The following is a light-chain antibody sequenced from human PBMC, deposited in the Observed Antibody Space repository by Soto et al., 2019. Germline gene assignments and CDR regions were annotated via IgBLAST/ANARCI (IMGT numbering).Light chain of an antibody. CDR3: QQYYNWPPTWT. J-gene: IGKJ1*01. CDR1: QSVSSS. Sequence: EIVMTQSPATLSVSPGERSTLSCRASQSVSSSVAWYQQKPGQAPXXLXXDSSSRATGVPARFSGSGSGTEFSLALSSLQSEEFAVYYCQQYYNWPPTWTFGQGTKVDIK. V-gene: IGKV3-15*01. CDR2: DSS.